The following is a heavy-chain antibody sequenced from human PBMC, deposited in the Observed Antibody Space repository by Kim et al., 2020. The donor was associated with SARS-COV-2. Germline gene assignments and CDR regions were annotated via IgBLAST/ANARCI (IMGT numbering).Heavy chain of an antibody. V-gene: IGHV1-18*01. CDR3: ARVAGFGSGSPFDY. CDR1: GYTFSSYS. D-gene: IGHD3-10*01. J-gene: IGHJ4*02. CDR2: ISNYNGNT. Sequence: ASVKVSCKTSGYTFSSYSMTWVRQAPGQGLEWMGRISNYNGNTIYVRRLQGRVTMTTDTSTSTAYMELRSLASEDTAVYYCARVAGFGSGSPFDYWGQGT.